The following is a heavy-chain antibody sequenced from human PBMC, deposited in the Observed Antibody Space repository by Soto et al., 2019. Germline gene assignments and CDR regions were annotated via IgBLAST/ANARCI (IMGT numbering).Heavy chain of an antibody. V-gene: IGHV3-66*01. CDR2: IYSDGFT. CDR1: GLTVSSNY. Sequence: PGGSLRLSCAASGLTVSSNYMTWVRQAPGKGLQWVSVIYSDGFTSYADSVKGRFTISRDNSKNTLYLQMNSLRAEDTALYYCAMKSQYFYDSESPNYFDSWGQGTLVTVSS. CDR3: AMKSQYFYDSESPNYFDS. D-gene: IGHD3-10*01. J-gene: IGHJ4*02.